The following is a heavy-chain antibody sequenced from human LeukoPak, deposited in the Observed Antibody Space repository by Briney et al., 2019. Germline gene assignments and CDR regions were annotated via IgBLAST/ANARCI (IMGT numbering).Heavy chain of an antibody. CDR1: GFTFSSYS. CDR2: ISSSSSYI. J-gene: IGHJ4*02. Sequence: PGGSLRLSCAASGFTFSSYSMNWVRQAPGKGLEWVSSISSSSSYIYYADSVKGRFTISRGNAKYSLYLQMNSLRAEDTAVYYCARGPRQDCSGGSCYSDYWGQGTLVTVPS. D-gene: IGHD2-15*01. V-gene: IGHV3-21*01. CDR3: ARGPRQDCSGGSCYSDY.